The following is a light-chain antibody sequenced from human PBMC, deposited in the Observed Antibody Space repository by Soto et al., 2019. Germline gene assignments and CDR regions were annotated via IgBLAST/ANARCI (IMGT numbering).Light chain of an antibody. CDR2: DVS. J-gene: IGLJ2*01. CDR3: SSYTSSSTLDVV. Sequence: QSALTQPASVSGSPGQSITISCTGTSNDVGGYNYVSWYQQHPGKAPKLMIYDVSNRPSGVSNRFSGSKSGNTASLTISGLQAEDEADYYCSSYTSSSTLDVVFGGGTKLT. V-gene: IGLV2-14*01. CDR1: SNDVGGYNY.